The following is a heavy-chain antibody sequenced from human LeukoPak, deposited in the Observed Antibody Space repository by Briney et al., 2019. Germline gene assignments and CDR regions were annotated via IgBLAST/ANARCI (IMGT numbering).Heavy chain of an antibody. D-gene: IGHD5-18*01. CDR2: INHSGST. J-gene: IGHJ4*02. CDR3: ARVATTWMGYSYGVFNY. CDR1: GGSFSGYY. V-gene: IGHV4-34*01. Sequence: SETLSLTCAVYGGSFSGYYWSWIRQPPGKGLEWIGEINHSGSTNYNPSLKSRVTISVDTSKNQFSLKLSSVTAADTAVYYCARVATTWMGYSYGVFNYWGQGTLVTVSS.